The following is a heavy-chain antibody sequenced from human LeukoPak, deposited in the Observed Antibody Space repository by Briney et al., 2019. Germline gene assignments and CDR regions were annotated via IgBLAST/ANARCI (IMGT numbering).Heavy chain of an antibody. Sequence: ASVTVSCKPSGYTFTSYGISWVRQAPGQGLEWMGWISAYNGNTNYAQKLQGRVTMTTDTSTSTAYMELRSLRSDDTPVYYCARVPQFGCLNGMDVWGQGTTVTVSS. V-gene: IGHV1-18*01. D-gene: IGHD5/OR15-5a*01. J-gene: IGHJ6*02. CDR3: ARVPQFGCLNGMDV. CDR2: ISAYNGNT. CDR1: GYTFTSYG.